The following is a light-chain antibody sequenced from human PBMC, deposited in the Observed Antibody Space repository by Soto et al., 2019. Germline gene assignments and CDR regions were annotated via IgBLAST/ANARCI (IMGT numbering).Light chain of an antibody. V-gene: IGKV1-5*01. CDR2: DAS. J-gene: IGKJ5*01. Sequence: DIQMTQSPSTLSASVGDRVTITCRASQSISSWLAWYQQKPGKAPKLLIYDASSLESGVPSRFSGSGSGTEFTLTISSLQPDDFATYYCQKYNNWPPITFGQGTRLEIK. CDR3: QKYNNWPPIT. CDR1: QSISSW.